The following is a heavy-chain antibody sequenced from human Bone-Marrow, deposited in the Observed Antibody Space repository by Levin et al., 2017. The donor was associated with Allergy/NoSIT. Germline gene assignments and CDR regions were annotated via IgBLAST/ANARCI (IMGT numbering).Heavy chain of an antibody. CDR1: GYSFTSYW. CDR3: ASRTSDIVATDYYMDV. Sequence: PGGSLRLSCKGSGYSFTSYWIGWVRQMPGKGLEWMGIIYPGDSDTRYSPSFQGQVTISADKSISTAYLQWSSLKASDTAMYYCASRTSDIVATDYYMDVWGKGTTVTVSS. D-gene: IGHD5-12*01. J-gene: IGHJ6*03. CDR2: IYPGDSDT. V-gene: IGHV5-51*01.